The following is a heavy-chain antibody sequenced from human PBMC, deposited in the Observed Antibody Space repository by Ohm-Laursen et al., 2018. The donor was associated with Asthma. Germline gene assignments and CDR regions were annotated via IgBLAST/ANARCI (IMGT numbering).Heavy chain of an antibody. V-gene: IGHV4-59*02. Sequence: GTLSLTCTVTGDSVSSSYWSWIRQPPGRGLEWIAYMHSSGGANYNPSLQSRVTLSVDTSNNRVSLRLSFVTAADTALYFCARLDWALSVFDLWGQGALVTVAS. CDR2: MHSSGGA. CDR3: ARLDWALSVFDL. J-gene: IGHJ5*02. CDR1: GDSVSSSY. D-gene: IGHD3-9*01.